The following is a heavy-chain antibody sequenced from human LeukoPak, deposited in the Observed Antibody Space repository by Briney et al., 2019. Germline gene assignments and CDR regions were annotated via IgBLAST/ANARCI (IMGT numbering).Heavy chain of an antibody. Sequence: ASVKVSCKASGYTFTAYYMHWVRQAPGQGLELMGWINPKSGATNFAQKFQGRVTMTRDTSISTAYMELRRLRSDDTAMYYCAREGTENYYFDYWGQGTLVTISS. CDR1: GYTFTAYY. CDR2: INPKSGAT. D-gene: IGHD1-1*01. J-gene: IGHJ4*02. V-gene: IGHV1-2*02. CDR3: AREGTENYYFDY.